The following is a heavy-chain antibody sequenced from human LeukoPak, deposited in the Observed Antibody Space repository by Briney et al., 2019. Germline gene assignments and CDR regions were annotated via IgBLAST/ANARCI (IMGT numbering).Heavy chain of an antibody. CDR1: GGSISSGDYY. Sequence: TLSLTCTVSGGSISSGDYYWSWIRQPPGKGLEWIGYIYYSGSTYYNPSLKSRVTISVDTSKNQFSLKLSSMTAADTAVYYCARDQDTSGPGGFDPWGQGTLVTVSS. J-gene: IGHJ5*02. CDR2: IYYSGST. D-gene: IGHD3-22*01. CDR3: ARDQDTSGPGGFDP. V-gene: IGHV4-30-4*01.